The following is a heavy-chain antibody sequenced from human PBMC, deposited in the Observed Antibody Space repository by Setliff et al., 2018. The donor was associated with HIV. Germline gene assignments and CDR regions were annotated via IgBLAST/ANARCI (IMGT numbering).Heavy chain of an antibody. CDR1: GFTFDDYA. CDR2: ISWNSGSI. Sequence: PGGSLRLSCAASGFTFDDYAMHWVRQAPGKGLEWVSGISWNSGSIGYADSVKGRFTISRDNAKNSLYLQMNSLRAEDTALYYCAKDIGGGVGAYWYFDLWGRGTLVTVSS. CDR3: AKDIGGGVGAYWYFDL. J-gene: IGHJ2*01. D-gene: IGHD1-26*01. V-gene: IGHV3-9*01.